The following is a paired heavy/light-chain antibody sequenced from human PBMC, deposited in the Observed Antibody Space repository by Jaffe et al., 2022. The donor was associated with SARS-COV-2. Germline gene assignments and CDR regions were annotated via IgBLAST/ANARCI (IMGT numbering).Light chain of an antibody. V-gene: IGKV1-39*01. CDR1: QSISSY. CDR2: AAS. J-gene: IGKJ4*01. CDR3: QQSYSTPLT. Sequence: DIQMTQSPSSLSASVGDRVTITCRASQSISSYLNWYQQKLGKAPKLLIYAASSLQSGVPSRFSGSGSGTDFTLTISSLQPEDFATYYCQQSYSTPLTFGGGTKVEIK.
Heavy chain of an antibody. CDR3: ARDRSTVTNRHYYYGMDV. D-gene: IGHD4-4*01. J-gene: IGHJ6*02. CDR1: GYTFTSYG. V-gene: IGHV1-18*01. Sequence: QVQLVQSGAEVKKPGASVKVSCKASGYTFTSYGISWVRQAPGQGLEWMGWISAYNGNTNHAQKLQGRVTMTTDTSTSTAYMELRSLRFDDTAVYYCARDRSTVTNRHYYYGMDVWGQGTTVTVSS. CDR2: ISAYNGNT.